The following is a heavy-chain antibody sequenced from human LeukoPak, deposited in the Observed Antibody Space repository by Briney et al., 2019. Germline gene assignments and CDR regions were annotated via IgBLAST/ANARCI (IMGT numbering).Heavy chain of an antibody. V-gene: IGHV4-4*02. CDR2: VSLAGQT. CDR1: GGSISNTNW. CDR3: ARGYSSTWNYFDY. Sequence: SGTLSLTCDVSGGSISNTNWWSWVRQPPGQGLEWIGEVSLAGQTNYNPSLNGRVTMSLDESSNQLSLKLTSVTAADTAVYYCARGYSSTWNYFDYWGQGTLVTVSS. J-gene: IGHJ4*02. D-gene: IGHD6-13*01.